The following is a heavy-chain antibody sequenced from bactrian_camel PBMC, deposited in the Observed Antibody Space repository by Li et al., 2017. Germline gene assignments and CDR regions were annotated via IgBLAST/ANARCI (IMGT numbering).Heavy chain of an antibody. D-gene: IGHD4*01. CDR2: IDNAGNT. V-gene: IGHV3S9*01. CDR1: GYTYNPRSNNC. J-gene: IGHJ4*01. Sequence: HVQLVESGGGSVQAGGSLQLSCVASGYTYNPRSNNCVGWFRQVPGKEREGIAHIDNAGNTYYADSVKGRFTISQDNAKTTLYLQMNNLKPEDTAMYYCAADPFLVCSDYDLSPLTNFAYWGQGTQVTVS. CDR3: AADPFLVCSDYDLSPLTNFAY.